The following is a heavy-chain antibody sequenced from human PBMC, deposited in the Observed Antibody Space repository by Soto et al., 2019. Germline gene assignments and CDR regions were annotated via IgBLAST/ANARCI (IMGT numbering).Heavy chain of an antibody. CDR2: IYYSGST. Sequence: SETLYLTCTVSGGSISSGDYYWSWIRQHPGKGLEWIGYIYYSGSTYYNPSLKSRVTISVDTSKNQFSPKLSSVTAADTAVYYCARWWSGSRQGFDPWGQGTLVTVSS. D-gene: IGHD3-3*01. J-gene: IGHJ5*02. CDR3: ARWWSGSRQGFDP. V-gene: IGHV4-31*03. CDR1: GGSISSGDYY.